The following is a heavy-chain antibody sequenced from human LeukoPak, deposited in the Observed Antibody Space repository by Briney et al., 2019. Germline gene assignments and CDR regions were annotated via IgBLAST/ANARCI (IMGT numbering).Heavy chain of an antibody. J-gene: IGHJ6*03. CDR2: INPNSGGT. CDR3: ARASPTMDYYYYYYMDV. D-gene: IGHD1/OR15-1a*01. V-gene: IGHV1-2*02. CDR1: GYTFTGYY. Sequence: GASVKVFCKASGYTFTGYYMHWVRQAPGQGLEWMGWINPNSGGTNYAQKLQGRVTMTTDTSTSTAYMELRSLRSDDTAVYYCARASPTMDYYYYYYMDVWGKGTTVTVSS.